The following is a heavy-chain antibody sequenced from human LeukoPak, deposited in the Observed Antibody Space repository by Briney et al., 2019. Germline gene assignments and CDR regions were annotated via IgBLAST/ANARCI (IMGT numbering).Heavy chain of an antibody. Sequence: GGSLRLSCAASGFTFNNYWIHWVRQVPGKGLVWVSRINNDGSSASYVDSVKGRFTISRDNAKNTLFLQMNSLRAEDTAVYYCARRGTGHGMDVWGQGTTVTVSS. CDR1: GFTFNNYW. D-gene: IGHD1-1*01. J-gene: IGHJ6*02. CDR3: ARRGTGHGMDV. CDR2: INNDGSSA. V-gene: IGHV3-74*01.